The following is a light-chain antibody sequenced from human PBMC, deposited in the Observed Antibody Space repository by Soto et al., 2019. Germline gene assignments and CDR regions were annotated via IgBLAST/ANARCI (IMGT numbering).Light chain of an antibody. CDR1: QSVSSVS. CDR2: GAS. CDR3: QRYGSSLYT. J-gene: IGKJ2*01. V-gene: IGKV3-20*01. Sequence: EIVLTQSPGTLSLSPGERATLSCRASQSVSSVSLAWYQQKPGQAPRLLIYGASSRATGIRDRFSGSGSGTDFTLIISRLEPEDFAVYYCQRYGSSLYTFGQGTKLEIK.